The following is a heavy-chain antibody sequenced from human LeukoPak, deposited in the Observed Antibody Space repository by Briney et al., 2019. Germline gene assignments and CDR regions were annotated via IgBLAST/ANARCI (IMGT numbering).Heavy chain of an antibody. V-gene: IGHV3-7*01. CDR1: GFTFSSFW. J-gene: IGHJ6*02. Sequence: GGSLRLSCAASGFTFSSFWMSWVRQAPGKGLEWVANIKPEGSEKYYVDSVKGRFTIFRDNAKNSLYLQMNSLRAEDTAVYYCTRNRGLDVWGQGTTVTVSS. D-gene: IGHD6-25*01. CDR2: IKPEGSEK. CDR3: TRNRGLDV.